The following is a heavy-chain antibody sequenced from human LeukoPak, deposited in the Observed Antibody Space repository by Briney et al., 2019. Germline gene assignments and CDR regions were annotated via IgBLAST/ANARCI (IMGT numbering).Heavy chain of an antibody. D-gene: IGHD1-26*01. CDR3: AQSEEWELLLL. Sequence: SETLSLTCAVYGGSFSGYYWSWIRQPPGKGLEWIGEINHSGSTNYNPSLKSRVTISVDTSKNQFSLKLSSVTAADTAVYYCAQSEEWELLLLWGQGTLVTVSS. J-gene: IGHJ1*01. CDR2: INHSGST. V-gene: IGHV4-34*01. CDR1: GGSFSGYY.